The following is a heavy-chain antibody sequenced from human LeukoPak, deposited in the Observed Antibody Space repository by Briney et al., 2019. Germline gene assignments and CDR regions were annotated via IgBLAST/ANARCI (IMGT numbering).Heavy chain of an antibody. CDR1: GFTFSSYC. Sequence: PGGSLRLYCAASGFTFSSYCMHWVRQVPGKGLVWVSRILSDGSSASYADSVKGRFTISRYNAKNKLYLKMNSLRAEDTAVYYCARTGYTYSSGMDVWGQGTTVTVSS. V-gene: IGHV3-74*01. D-gene: IGHD3-9*01. J-gene: IGHJ6*02. CDR2: ILSDGSSA. CDR3: ARTGYTYSSGMDV.